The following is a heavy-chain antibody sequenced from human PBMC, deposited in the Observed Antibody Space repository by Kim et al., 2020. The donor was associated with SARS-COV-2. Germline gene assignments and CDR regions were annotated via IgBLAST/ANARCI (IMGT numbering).Heavy chain of an antibody. D-gene: IGHD5-12*01. CDR2: IYYSGST. J-gene: IGHJ3*02. Sequence: SETLSLTCSVSGGSISRSDNYWGWIRQPPGKGLEWIGTIYYSGSTYYNPSLKSRVTISVDTSENQFSLKLTSMTAADTAVYYCVSDFGNSGYSSDTFDIWGQGTMVTVSS. CDR1: GGSISRSDNY. CDR3: VSDFGNSGYSSDTFDI. V-gene: IGHV4-39*07.